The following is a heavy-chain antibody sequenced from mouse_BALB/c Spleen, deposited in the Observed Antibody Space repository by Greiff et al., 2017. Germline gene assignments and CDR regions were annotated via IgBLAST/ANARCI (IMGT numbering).Heavy chain of an antibody. CDR2: ISYSGST. J-gene: IGHJ2*01. CDR1: GYSITSDYA. D-gene: IGHD2-4*01. CDR3: ARLYDYDYFDY. V-gene: IGHV3-2*02. Sequence: VQLKQSGPGLVKPSQSLSLTCTVTGYSITSDYAWNWIRQFPGNKLEWMGYISYSGSTSYNPSLKSRISITRDTSKNQFFLQLNSVTTEDTATYYCARLYDYDYFDYWGQGTTLTVSS.